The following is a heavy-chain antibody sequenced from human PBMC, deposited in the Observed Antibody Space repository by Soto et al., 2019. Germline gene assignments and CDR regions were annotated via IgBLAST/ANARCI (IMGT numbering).Heavy chain of an antibody. CDR1: GGTFSSYA. Sequence: QVKLVQSGAEVKKPGSSVKVSCKTSGGTFSSYAICWVRQAPGQGLEWMGGIIPIFPTANYAQKFQGRVTITADKSTSTVYMELSGLRADDTAVYYCARVRSHFGVVISLYSHYGMNVWGQGTTVTVSS. J-gene: IGHJ6*02. D-gene: IGHD3-3*01. CDR3: ARVRSHFGVVISLYSHYGMNV. V-gene: IGHV1-69*06. CDR2: IIPIFPTA.